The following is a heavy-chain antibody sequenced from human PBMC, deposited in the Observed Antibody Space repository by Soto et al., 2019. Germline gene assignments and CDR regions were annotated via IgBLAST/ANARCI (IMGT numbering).Heavy chain of an antibody. V-gene: IGHV3-48*02. CDR2: ISSSSDNI. CDR1: GFRFSDHS. Sequence: GGSLSLSCVASGFRFSDHSMTWVRQSPGKGLQWIAYISSSSDNIYYAESVRGRFTVSRDNAKNALFLEMNSLRDDDTATYYCARLPKGSLVTAWGQGTRVTVSS. CDR3: ARLPKGSLVTA. D-gene: IGHD2-21*02. J-gene: IGHJ4*02.